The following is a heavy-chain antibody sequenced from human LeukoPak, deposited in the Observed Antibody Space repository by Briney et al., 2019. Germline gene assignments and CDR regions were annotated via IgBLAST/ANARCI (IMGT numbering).Heavy chain of an antibody. CDR2: ISGSGGST. CDR1: GFTFSSYA. D-gene: IGHD3-22*01. V-gene: IGHV3-23*01. CDR3: ARDLRVAPRLDISG. Sequence: PGGSLRLSCAASGFTFSSYAMSWVRQAPGKGLEWVSAISGSGGSTYYADSVKGRFTISRDNAKNSLYLQMNSLRAEDTAVYYCARDLRVAPRLDISGWGQGTLVTVSS. J-gene: IGHJ4*02.